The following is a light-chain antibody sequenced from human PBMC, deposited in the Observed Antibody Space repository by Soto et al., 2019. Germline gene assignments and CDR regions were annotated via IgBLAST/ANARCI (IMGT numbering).Light chain of an antibody. J-gene: IGKJ1*01. CDR1: QSVSSD. V-gene: IGKV3-15*01. CDR2: HAS. CDR3: QQYSHWPRT. Sequence: EIVLTQSPGTLSLSPGERATLSCRASQSVSSDLAWYQQKPGQSPRLLIYHASARATGVPARISGSGSGTEFTLTISSLQSEDFAVYYCQQYSHWPRTFGQGTKVDIK.